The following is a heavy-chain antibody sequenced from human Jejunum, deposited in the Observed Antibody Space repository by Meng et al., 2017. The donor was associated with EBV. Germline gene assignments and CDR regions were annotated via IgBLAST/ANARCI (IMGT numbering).Heavy chain of an antibody. J-gene: IGHJ4*02. D-gene: IGHD3-16*02. CDR1: GGNFSNYA. Sequence: GAGGKKAGSLGEVSCQASGGNFSNYAFRWVRQAPGQGRGGMGGVIPIFATANYAQKFQGKVTITADKSTSTAYIELRSLRSDDTAVYYCARSFGGIVADYFDYWGQGTLVTVSS. CDR2: VIPIFATA. V-gene: IGHV1-69*06. CDR3: ARSFGGIVADYFDY.